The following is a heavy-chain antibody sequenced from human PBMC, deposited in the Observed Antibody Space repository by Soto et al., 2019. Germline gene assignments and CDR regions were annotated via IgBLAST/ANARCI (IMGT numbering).Heavy chain of an antibody. Sequence: EVQMLESGGGLVQPGGSLRLSCAASGFTFSSYAMNWVRQAPGKGLEWVSVISGSGSSTYYADSVKGRFTISRDNSKNTLYVQMHSLRAEDTGVYYCAKAISGYNAPLDHWGQGTRVTVSS. J-gene: IGHJ4*02. CDR2: ISGSGSST. V-gene: IGHV3-23*01. D-gene: IGHD1-20*01. CDR3: AKAISGYNAPLDH. CDR1: GFTFSSYA.